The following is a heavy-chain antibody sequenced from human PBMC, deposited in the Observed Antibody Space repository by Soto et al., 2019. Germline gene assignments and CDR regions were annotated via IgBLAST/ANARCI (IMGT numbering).Heavy chain of an antibody. D-gene: IGHD2-21*01. J-gene: IGHJ6*01. CDR2: TRSNAYGGTA. V-gene: IGHV3-49*04. Sequence: GGSLRLSCTASGFTFSDYAMSWVRQAPGKGLEWVGFTRSNAYGGTAEYAASVKGRFTISRDDSKSIAYLQMNSLKTEDTAVYYCTRDLSPPSSCGGDCYGMDVWGQGTTVTVSS. CDR1: GFTFSDYA. CDR3: TRDLSPPSSCGGDCYGMDV.